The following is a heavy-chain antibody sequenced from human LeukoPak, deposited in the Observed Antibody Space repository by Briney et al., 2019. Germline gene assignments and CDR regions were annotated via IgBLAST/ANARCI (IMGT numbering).Heavy chain of an antibody. D-gene: IGHD6-19*01. V-gene: IGHV3-48*03. CDR3: AREGWLTPRGAFDI. Sequence: GGSLRLSCAASGFTFSSYEMNWVRQAPGKGLEWVSYISSSGSTIYYADSVKGRFTISRDNAKNSLYLQMNSLRAEDTAVYYCAREGWLTPRGAFDIWGQGTMVTVSS. CDR1: GFTFSSYE. CDR2: ISSSGSTI. J-gene: IGHJ3*02.